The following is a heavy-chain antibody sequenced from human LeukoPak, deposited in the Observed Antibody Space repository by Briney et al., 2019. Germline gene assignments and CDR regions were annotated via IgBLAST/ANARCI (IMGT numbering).Heavy chain of an antibody. CDR3: ARGGGSIFGVVNSFDC. CDR1: GGSFSGYY. D-gene: IGHD3-3*01. V-gene: IGHV4-34*01. J-gene: IGHJ4*02. Sequence: SETLSLTCAVYGGSFSGYYWSWIRQPPGKGLEWIGEINHSGSTNYNPSLKSRVTISVDTSKNQFSLKLSSVTAADTAVYYCARGGGSIFGVVNSFDCWGQGTLVTVSS. CDR2: INHSGST.